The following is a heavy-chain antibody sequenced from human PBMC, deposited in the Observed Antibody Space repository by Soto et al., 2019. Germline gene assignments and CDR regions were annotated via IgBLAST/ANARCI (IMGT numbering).Heavy chain of an antibody. D-gene: IGHD4-4*01. CDR1: EFTFSSYA. V-gene: IGHV3-30-3*01. CDR3: ARVKTDYSNPRGPFFFYGMDV. CDR2: ISYDGGHK. Sequence: QVQLVESGGGVVHPERSLRLSCSASEFTFSSYAMHWVRQAPGKGLEWVEGISYDGGHKFYGDSVRGRFTISRDSSQTTVFLQMNGLRPEDTAAYYCARVKTDYSNPRGPFFFYGMDVWGQGTTVTVSS. J-gene: IGHJ6*02.